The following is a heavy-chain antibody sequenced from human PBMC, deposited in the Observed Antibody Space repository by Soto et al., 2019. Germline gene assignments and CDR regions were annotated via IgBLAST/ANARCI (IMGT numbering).Heavy chain of an antibody. D-gene: IGHD6-19*01. V-gene: IGHV1-8*01. Sequence: QVQLVQSGAEVKKPGASVKVSCKASGYTFTSYDINWVRQATGQGLEWMGWMNPNSGNTGYAQKFQGRVTMTRNTSISTADIELCSLCTGGPFVYCCAREGSRGWLDSLGQGTLVTVCS. CDR3: AREGSRGWLDS. CDR1: GYTFTSYD. J-gene: IGHJ4*02. CDR2: MNPNSGNT.